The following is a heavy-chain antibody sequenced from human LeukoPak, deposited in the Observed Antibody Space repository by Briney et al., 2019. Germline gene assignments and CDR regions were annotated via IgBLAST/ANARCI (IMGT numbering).Heavy chain of an antibody. CDR3: ARYNSSGYFPDY. J-gene: IGHJ4*02. D-gene: IGHD3-22*01. CDR2: ISSSGRYK. V-gene: IGHV3-11*01. Sequence: GGSLRLSCAASGFTFSDYYMSWIRQAPGKGLEWVSYISSSGRYKYYADSVKGRFAISRDSAKNSLFLQMNSLRAEDTAVYYCARYNSSGYFPDYWGQGTLVTVSS. CDR1: GFTFSDYY.